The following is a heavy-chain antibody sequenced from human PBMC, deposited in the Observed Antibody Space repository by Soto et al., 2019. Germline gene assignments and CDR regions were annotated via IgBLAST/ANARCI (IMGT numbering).Heavy chain of an antibody. Sequence: ASVKVSCKASGYTFTSYAMHWVRQAPGQRLEWMGWINAGNGNTKYSQKFQGRVTITRDTSASTAYVELSSLRSEDTAVYYCAREPSYYGSGSYYKENYYYYYGMDVWGQGTTVTVSS. CDR3: AREPSYYGSGSYYKENYYYYYGMDV. CDR1: GYTFTSYA. V-gene: IGHV1-3*01. CDR2: INAGNGNT. D-gene: IGHD3-10*01. J-gene: IGHJ6*02.